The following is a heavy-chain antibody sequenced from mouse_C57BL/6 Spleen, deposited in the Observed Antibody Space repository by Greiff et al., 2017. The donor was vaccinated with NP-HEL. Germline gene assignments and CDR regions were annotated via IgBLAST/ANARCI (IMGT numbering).Heavy chain of an antibody. CDR3: ARYPHSSPIYYDYDGFAY. Sequence: QVQLQQSDAELVKPGASVKISCKVSGYTFTDHTIHWMKQRPEQGLEWIGYIYPRDGSTKYNEKFKGKATLSADKSSSTAYMQLNSLTSEDSAVYFCARYPHSSPIYYDYDGFAYWGQGTLVTVSA. CDR2: IYPRDGST. CDR1: GYTFTDHT. V-gene: IGHV1-78*01. D-gene: IGHD2-4*01. J-gene: IGHJ3*01.